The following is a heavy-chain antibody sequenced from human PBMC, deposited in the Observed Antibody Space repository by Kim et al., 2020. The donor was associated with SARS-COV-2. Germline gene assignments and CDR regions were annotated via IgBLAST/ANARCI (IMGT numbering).Heavy chain of an antibody. Sequence: GGSLRLSCAASGFTFSSYSMNWVRQAPGKGLEWVSSISSSSSYIYYADSVKGRFTISRDNAKNSLYLQMNSLRAEDTAVYYCARGGGYGDYEGSDVWGQGATVTVSS. J-gene: IGHJ6*02. V-gene: IGHV3-21*01. D-gene: IGHD4-17*01. CDR3: ARGGGYGDYEGSDV. CDR2: ISSSSSYI. CDR1: GFTFSSYS.